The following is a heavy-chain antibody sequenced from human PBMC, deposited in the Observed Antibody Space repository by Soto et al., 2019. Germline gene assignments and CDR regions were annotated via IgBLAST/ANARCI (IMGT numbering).Heavy chain of an antibody. CDR3: VRDRIRGRPQNWNLFDY. CDR2: ISYDGSEK. CDR1: GFTFNTYA. Sequence: QEQLVESGGGVVQPGRSLRLSCVASGFTFNTYAMHWVRQAPGKGLEWVAVISYDGSEKHYADSVEGRFFISRDNTKNILDLQMNSLRVDDTAVYHCVRDRIRGRPQNWNLFDYWGQGTLVTVSS. V-gene: IGHV3-30-3*01. D-gene: IGHD1-1*01. J-gene: IGHJ4*02.